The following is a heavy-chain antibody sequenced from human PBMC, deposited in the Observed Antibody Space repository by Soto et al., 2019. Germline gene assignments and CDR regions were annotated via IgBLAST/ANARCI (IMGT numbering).Heavy chain of an antibody. CDR3: ARDWGNYSYGMDV. CDR2: INADNGNT. Sequence: QVQLVQSGAEVKKPGASVKVSCKASGYTFTSYAMHWVRQAPGQRLEWMGWINADNGNTKYSQKFQGRVTITRDTSASTAHLEVSSLRSEDTAVYYCARDWGNYSYGMDVWGQGTTVTVSS. V-gene: IGHV1-3*01. CDR1: GYTFTSYA. D-gene: IGHD7-27*01. J-gene: IGHJ6*02.